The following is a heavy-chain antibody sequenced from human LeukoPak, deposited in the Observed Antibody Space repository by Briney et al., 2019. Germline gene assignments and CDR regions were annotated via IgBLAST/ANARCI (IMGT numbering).Heavy chain of an antibody. D-gene: IGHD1-14*01. V-gene: IGHV3-21*01. J-gene: IGHJ4*02. CDR2: ISSSGSYI. Sequence: GGSLRLSCAASGFTFSSYSMNWVRQAPGKGLEWVSSISSSGSYIYYADSVEGRFTISRDNAKNSLYLQMNSLRAEDTAVYYCARGGTYNGFDYWGQGTLVTVSS. CDR3: ARGGTYNGFDY. CDR1: GFTFSSYS.